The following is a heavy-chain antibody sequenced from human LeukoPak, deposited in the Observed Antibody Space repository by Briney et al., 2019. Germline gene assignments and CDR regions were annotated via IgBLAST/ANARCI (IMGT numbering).Heavy chain of an antibody. V-gene: IGHV3-23*01. CDR3: AKGVLRSGIYYYGMDV. Sequence: GGSLRLSCAVSGFTFSIYAMNWVRQAPGKGLEWVSTITSGGNTDYADSAKGRFAISRDNSENTLYLQMNSLRAEDTAVYYCAKGVLRSGIYYYGMDVWGQGTTVTVSS. D-gene: IGHD3-10*01. CDR2: ITSGGNT. CDR1: GFTFSIYA. J-gene: IGHJ6*02.